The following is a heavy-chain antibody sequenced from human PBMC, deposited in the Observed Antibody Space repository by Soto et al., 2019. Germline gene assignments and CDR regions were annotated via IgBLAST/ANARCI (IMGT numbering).Heavy chain of an antibody. CDR1: GGSFSGYY. CDR2: INHSGST. CDR3: ARGGEVTMVRGVSLALNY. V-gene: IGHV4-34*01. J-gene: IGHJ4*02. Sequence: ETLSLTCAVYGGSFSGYYWSWIRQPPGKGLEWIGEINHSGSTNYNPSLKSRVTISVDTSKNQFSLKLSSVTAADTAVYYCARGGEVTMVRGVSLALNYWGQGTLVTVSS. D-gene: IGHD3-10*01.